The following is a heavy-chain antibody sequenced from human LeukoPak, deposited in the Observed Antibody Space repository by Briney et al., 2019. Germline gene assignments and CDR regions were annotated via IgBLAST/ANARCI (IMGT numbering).Heavy chain of an antibody. V-gene: IGHV3-48*04. J-gene: IGHJ4*02. CDR2: ISSTSSTI. Sequence: GGSLRLSCEASGFTFSSYSMNWVRQAPGKGLEWLSYISSTSSTIYYAESVKGRFTISRDNAKSSLHLQMNTLGVEDTAMYYCARAGGGYGYSDYWGQGTLVTVSS. CDR3: ARAGGGYGYSDY. D-gene: IGHD5-18*01. CDR1: GFTFSSYS.